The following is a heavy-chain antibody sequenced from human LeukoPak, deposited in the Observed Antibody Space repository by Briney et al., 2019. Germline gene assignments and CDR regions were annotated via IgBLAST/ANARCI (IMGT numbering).Heavy chain of an antibody. CDR2: IIPILGIA. J-gene: IGHJ4*02. D-gene: IGHD3-22*01. V-gene: IGHV1-69*04. CDR1: GGTFSSYA. Sequence: ASVKVSCKASGGTFSSYAISWVRQAPGQGLEWMGRIIPILGIANYAQKFQGRVTITADKSTSAAYMELSSLRSEDTAVYYCASPRYYYDNDYWGQGTLVTVSS. CDR3: ASPRYYYDNDY.